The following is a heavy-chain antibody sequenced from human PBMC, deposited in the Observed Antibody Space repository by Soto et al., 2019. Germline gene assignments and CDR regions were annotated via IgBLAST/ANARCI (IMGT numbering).Heavy chain of an antibody. J-gene: IGHJ6*02. CDR2: IIPIFGTA. CDR1: GGTFSSYA. Sequence: QVQLVQSGAEVKKPGSSVKVSCKASGGTFSSYAISWVRQAPGQGLEWMGGIIPIFGTANYAQKFQGRVTITADESTSTAYMELSSLRSEDTAVYYCARTAWASGYSPPGYYYGIDVWGQGTTVTVSS. CDR3: ARTAWASGYSPPGYYYGIDV. V-gene: IGHV1-69*01. D-gene: IGHD5-18*01.